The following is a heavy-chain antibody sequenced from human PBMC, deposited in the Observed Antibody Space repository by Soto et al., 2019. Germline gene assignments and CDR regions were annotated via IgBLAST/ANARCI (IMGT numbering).Heavy chain of an antibody. V-gene: IGHV4-34*01. CDR1: GGSFSDYV. Sequence: PSETLSLTCTVYGGSFSDYVLAWIRQPPGKGLEWIGEIRHSGSTRYNPSLESRVTISVDTSRNQFSLKLNSVTAADTAVYYCARGPPINYYGIGGYYYFDYWGQGTLVTVSS. J-gene: IGHJ4*02. CDR2: IRHSGST. CDR3: ARGPPINYYGIGGYYYFDY. D-gene: IGHD3-22*01.